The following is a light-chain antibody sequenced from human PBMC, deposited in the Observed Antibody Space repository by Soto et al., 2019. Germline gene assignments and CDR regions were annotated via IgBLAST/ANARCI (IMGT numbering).Light chain of an antibody. CDR1: QSVSGN. Sequence: EIVMTQSPATLSVSPGERATLSCRASQSVSGNLAWYQQKPGQAPRLLLYGASTRATGIPARFSGSGSGTEFTLTISSLQSEDFAVYYCQQYNNWPYTFGQGTKLEIK. V-gene: IGKV3-15*01. CDR3: QQYNNWPYT. J-gene: IGKJ2*01. CDR2: GAS.